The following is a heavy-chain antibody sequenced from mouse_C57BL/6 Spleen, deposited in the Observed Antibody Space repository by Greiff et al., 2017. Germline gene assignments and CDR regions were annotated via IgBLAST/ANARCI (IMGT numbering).Heavy chain of an antibody. J-gene: IGHJ1*03. V-gene: IGHV1-64*01. Sequence: QVQLQQPGAELVKPGASVKLSCKASGYTFTSYWMHWVKQRPGQGLEWIGMIHPNSGSTNYNEKFKSKATLTVDKSSSTAYMQLSSLTSEDSAVYYCARTDGSSSAGLGVWGTGTTVTVSS. CDR3: ARTDGSSSAGLGV. D-gene: IGHD1-1*01. CDR2: IHPNSGST. CDR1: GYTFTSYW.